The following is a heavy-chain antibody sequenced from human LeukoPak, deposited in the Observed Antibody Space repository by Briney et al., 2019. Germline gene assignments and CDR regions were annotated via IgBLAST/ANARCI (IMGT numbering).Heavy chain of an antibody. Sequence: SETLSLTCTVSGGSISSSSYYWDWIRQPPGKGLEWIGSIYYSGSTYYNPSLKSRVTISVDTSKNQFSLRLSSVTAADTAVYYCARRLSPSAWFKGAYYFGYWGQGTLVTVSS. CDR3: ARRLSPSAWFKGAYYFGY. V-gene: IGHV4-39*01. J-gene: IGHJ4*02. CDR2: IYYSGST. D-gene: IGHD6-19*01. CDR1: GGSISSSSYY.